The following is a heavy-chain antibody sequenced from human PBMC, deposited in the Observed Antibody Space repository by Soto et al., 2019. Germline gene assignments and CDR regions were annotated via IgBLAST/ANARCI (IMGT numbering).Heavy chain of an antibody. CDR3: ASDKDSGDYPRWFDP. CDR2: ISGTGSKT. Sequence: EVQLLESGGDLVQPGGSLRLSCAASGFTFTSYAMSWLRRTPGKGLEWVSSISGTGSKTYYADSVKGRFTVSSDNSKNTLYLQMSSLTAEDTAVDYCASDKDSGDYPRWFDPWGQGTRVTVSS. V-gene: IGHV3-23*01. CDR1: GFTFTSYA. J-gene: IGHJ5*02. D-gene: IGHD4-17*01.